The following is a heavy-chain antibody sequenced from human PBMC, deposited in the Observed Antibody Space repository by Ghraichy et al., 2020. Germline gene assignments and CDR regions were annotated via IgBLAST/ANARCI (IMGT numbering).Heavy chain of an antibody. D-gene: IGHD5-12*01. V-gene: IGHV1-69*04. J-gene: IGHJ4*02. CDR3: ARSPDIALDRYFDY. Sequence: SVKVSCKASGGTFNSFAINWVRQAPGQGLEWMGRIIPIHDAVNHAQNFQGRVTITADTSPSTAYGAKSTTTVFLELTSLTSEDTAVYFCARSPDIALDRYFDYWGQGTLVTVSS. CDR1: GGTFNSFA. CDR2: IIPIHDAV.